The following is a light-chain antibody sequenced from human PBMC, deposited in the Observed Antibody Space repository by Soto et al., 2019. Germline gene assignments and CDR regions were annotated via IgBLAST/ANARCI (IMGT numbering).Light chain of an antibody. CDR2: GAS. CDR1: QSVSSSY. CDR3: QQYGSSPLT. V-gene: IGKV3-20*01. J-gene: IGKJ1*01. Sequence: EIVLTQSPGTLSLSPGERATLSCRASQSVSSSYLASYQQKPGQAPRLLIYGASSRATGIPDRVSGSGSVTDFTLPISSLEHEDFAVYYCQQYGSSPLTFGQGTKVEIK.